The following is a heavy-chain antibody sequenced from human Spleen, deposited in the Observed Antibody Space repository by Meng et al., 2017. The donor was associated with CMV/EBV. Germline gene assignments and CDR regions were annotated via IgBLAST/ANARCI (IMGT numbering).Heavy chain of an antibody. CDR1: GFTFSNAL. J-gene: IGHJ4*02. CDR2: IKSKTDGGTT. V-gene: IGHV3-15*01. CDR3: TTDVWSGYYTD. D-gene: IGHD3-3*01. Sequence: EGQLVGSGGGLVKPGGSLRLSCAASGFTFSNALMSWVRQAPGKGLEWVGRIKSKTDGGTTDYAAPVKGRFTISRDDSKNTLYLQMNSLKTEDTAVYYCTTDVWSGYYTDWGQGTLVTVSS.